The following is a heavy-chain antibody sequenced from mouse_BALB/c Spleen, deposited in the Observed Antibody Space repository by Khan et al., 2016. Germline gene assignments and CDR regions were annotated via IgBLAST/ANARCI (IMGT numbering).Heavy chain of an antibody. CDR3: ARSHYYGYWYFDV. CDR1: GYSITSDYA. J-gene: IGHJ1*01. Sequence: EVQLQESGPGLVKSSQSLSLTCTVTGYSITSDYAWNWIRQFPGNKLEWMGYISYSGVTSYNPSLKSRISITRDTSKNQFFLQLNSVINEDTATYYCARSHYYGYWYFDVWGAGTTVTVSS. CDR2: ISYSGVT. V-gene: IGHV3-2*02. D-gene: IGHD1-2*01.